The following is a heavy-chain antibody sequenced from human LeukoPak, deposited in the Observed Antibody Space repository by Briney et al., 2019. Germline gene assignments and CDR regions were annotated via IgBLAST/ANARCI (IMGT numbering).Heavy chain of an antibody. CDR1: GGSIRSYY. V-gene: IGHV4-4*07. D-gene: IGHD6-19*01. CDR2: IYSSGNT. J-gene: IGHJ3*02. CDR3: ARVVGALSNGWYSVAFDI. Sequence: PSETLSLTCTVSGGSIRSYYWSWIRQPAGKGLEWIGRIYSSGNTNYNPSLESRVTMSLDTSKKQFSLRLTSVTAADTAVYYCARVVGALSNGWYSVAFDIWGQGTMVTVSS.